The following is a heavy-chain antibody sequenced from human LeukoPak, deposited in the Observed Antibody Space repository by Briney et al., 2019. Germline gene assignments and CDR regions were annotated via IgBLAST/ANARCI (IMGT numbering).Heavy chain of an antibody. CDR1: GFTFSTYW. Sequence: GGSLRLSCAASGFTFSTYWMSWVRQAPGEGLEWVAVIWYDGSNKYYADSVKGRFTISRDISKNTVHLQMNSLRAEDTAVYYCARDLTVATIRTPLQHWGQGTLLTVSS. CDR2: IWYDGSNK. D-gene: IGHD5-12*01. J-gene: IGHJ1*01. V-gene: IGHV3-33*08. CDR3: ARDLTVATIRTPLQH.